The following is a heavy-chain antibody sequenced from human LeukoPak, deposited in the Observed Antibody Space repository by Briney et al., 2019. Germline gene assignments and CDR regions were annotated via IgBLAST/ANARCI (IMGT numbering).Heavy chain of an antibody. CDR2: IIPIFCTA. D-gene: IGHD6-13*01. Sequence: ASVKVSCKASGGTFSSYAISWVRQAPGQGLEWMGGIIPIFCTANYAQKFQGRVTITADESTSTAYMELSSLRSEDTAVYYCARDLAAAVYTSTHPPFDPWGQGTLVTVSS. CDR1: GGTFSSYA. J-gene: IGHJ5*02. V-gene: IGHV1-69*13. CDR3: ARDLAAAVYTSTHPPFDP.